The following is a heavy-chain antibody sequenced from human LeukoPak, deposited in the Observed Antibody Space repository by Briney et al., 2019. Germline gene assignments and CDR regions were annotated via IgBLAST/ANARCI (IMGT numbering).Heavy chain of an antibody. CDR2: IHNDGITE. J-gene: IGHJ4*02. CDR3: AKDDPTGRYL. CDR1: GSTFSSFG. Sequence: GGSLTLSCAASGSTFSSFGMHWVRQTPGKGLEWLTFIHNDGITEYYADSVKGRFTISRDNSKNTVYLQMNSLRVEDTAVYYCAKDDPTGRYLWGQGTLVPVSS. V-gene: IGHV3-30*02. D-gene: IGHD1-26*01.